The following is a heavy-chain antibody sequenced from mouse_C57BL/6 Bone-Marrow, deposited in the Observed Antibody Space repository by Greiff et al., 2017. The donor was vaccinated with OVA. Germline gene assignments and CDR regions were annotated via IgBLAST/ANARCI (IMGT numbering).Heavy chain of an antibody. Sequence: VQLKQSGAELVRQGASVKLSCTASGFNIKDYYMHWVKQRPEQGLEWIGRIDPEDGDTEYAPKFQGKATMTADTSSNTAYLQLSSLTSEDTAVYYCTTRMTANYFDYWGQGTTLTVSS. CDR1: GFNIKDYY. J-gene: IGHJ2*01. CDR3: TTRMTANYFDY. V-gene: IGHV14-1*01. D-gene: IGHD3-3*01. CDR2: IDPEDGDT.